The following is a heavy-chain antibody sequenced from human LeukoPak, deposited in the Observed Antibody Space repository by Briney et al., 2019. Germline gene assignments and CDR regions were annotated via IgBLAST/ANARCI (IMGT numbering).Heavy chain of an antibody. J-gene: IGHJ4*02. CDR3: AKDPRDSNYGWSWRYYDY. CDR1: AFTFCSYG. V-gene: IGHV3-30*02. D-gene: IGHD3-10*01. Sequence: GGSLRLSCAASAFTFCSYGMHWVRQGQGMGLEWVAFIRYDGSNKYYADSVQGRFTIDRDNSKKTLYLKMNSLRAESTAVYYCAKDPRDSNYGWSWRYYDYWGQGTLVTVAS. CDR2: IRYDGSNK.